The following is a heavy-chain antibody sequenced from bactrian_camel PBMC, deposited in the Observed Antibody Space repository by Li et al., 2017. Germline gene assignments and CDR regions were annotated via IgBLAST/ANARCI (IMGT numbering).Heavy chain of an antibody. CDR3: AARSDWPCGSWPLRELEYNY. J-gene: IGHJ4*01. V-gene: IGHV3S53*01. CDR1: RSLYSGAC. CDR2: IDSDGIA. Sequence: VQLVESGGGSVQAGGSLRLSCVASRSLYSGACVGWLRQAPGKEREGVAAIDSDGIASYADPVKGRFTISKDNANNTVNLMMNSLKPEDTAMYYCAARSDWPCGSWPLRELEYNYWGQGTQVTVS. D-gene: IGHD1*01.